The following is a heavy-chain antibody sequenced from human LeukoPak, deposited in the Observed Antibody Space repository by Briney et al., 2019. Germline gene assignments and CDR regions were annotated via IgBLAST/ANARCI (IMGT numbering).Heavy chain of an antibody. CDR2: IQSKTGGGTL. V-gene: IGHV3-15*01. D-gene: IGHD3-22*01. Sequence: GGSLRLSCVASGYTFNNAWMSWVRQAPGKGLEWVGRIQSKTGGGTLDYAAPVKGRFTISRDDSKNRLYLQMNSLKTEDTAVYYCTISTYYYDSSDSCHTEYFQHWGQGTLVSVSS. J-gene: IGHJ1*01. CDR3: TISTYYYDSSDSCHTEYFQH. CDR1: GYTFNNAW.